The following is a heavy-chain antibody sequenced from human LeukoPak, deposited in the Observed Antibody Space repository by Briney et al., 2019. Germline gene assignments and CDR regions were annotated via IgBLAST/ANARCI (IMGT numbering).Heavy chain of an antibody. V-gene: IGHV4-59*01. Sequence: SETLSLTCTVSGASITIYYWTWIRQPPGKGLEWIGDIYYSGNTNYNPSLKSRVTISVDTSKNQFSLKLSSVTAADTAVYYCARDQNSSGWYGASPYYYYMDVWGKGTTVTVSS. D-gene: IGHD6-19*01. J-gene: IGHJ6*03. CDR3: ARDQNSSGWYGASPYYYYMDV. CDR1: GASITIYY. CDR2: IYYSGNT.